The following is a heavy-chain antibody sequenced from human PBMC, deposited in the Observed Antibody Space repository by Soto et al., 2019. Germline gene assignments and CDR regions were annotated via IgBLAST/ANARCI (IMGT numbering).Heavy chain of an antibody. V-gene: IGHV6-1*01. J-gene: IGHJ5*02. CDR3: ARQTLLGIAAAVLWFDP. Sequence: PSQTLSLTCAISGDSVSSNSAAWNWIRQSPSRGLEWLGRTYYRSKWYNDYAVSVKSRITINPDTSKNQFSLQLNSVTPEDTAVYYCARQTLLGIAAAVLWFDPWGQGTLVTVSS. D-gene: IGHD6-13*01. CDR1: GDSVSSNSAA. CDR2: TYYRSKWYN.